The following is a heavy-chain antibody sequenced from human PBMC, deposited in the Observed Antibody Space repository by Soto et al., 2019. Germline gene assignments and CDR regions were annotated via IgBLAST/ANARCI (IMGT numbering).Heavy chain of an antibody. V-gene: IGHV3-30-3*01. CDR1: GFTFDTFA. D-gene: IGHD1-1*01. J-gene: IGHJ6*02. Sequence: QVHLVESGGSVVQPGRSLRLSCAASGFTFDTFAIHWVRQTPGKVLEWVALISYDGYNTYYADSVKGRFTISRDNSKNTLYLQMTSLRPDDTGVYYCARVNPGNNLYYSYGLDVWGQGTSVTVSS. CDR3: ARVNPGNNLYYSYGLDV. CDR2: ISYDGYNT.